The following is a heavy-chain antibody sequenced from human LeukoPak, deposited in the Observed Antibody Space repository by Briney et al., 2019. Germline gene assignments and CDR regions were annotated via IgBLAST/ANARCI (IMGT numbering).Heavy chain of an antibody. CDR2: IYYSVTS. V-gene: IGHV4-59*12. Sequence: SETLSLTCTVSGDSISTYYWSWIRQPPGKGLEWIGYIYYSVTSDYNPSLKRRVTISVDTSKNQFSLKLSSVTAADTAVYYCARGQRSCSGGSCYSGGGYYYYYYYMDVWGKGTTVTVSS. D-gene: IGHD2-15*01. CDR3: ARGQRSCSGGSCYSGGGYYYYYYYMDV. CDR1: GDSISTYY. J-gene: IGHJ6*03.